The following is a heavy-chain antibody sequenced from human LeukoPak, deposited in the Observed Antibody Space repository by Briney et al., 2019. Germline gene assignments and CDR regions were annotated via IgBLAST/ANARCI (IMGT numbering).Heavy chain of an antibody. Sequence: SETLSLTCTVSGGSISSSSYYWGWIRQPPGKGLEWIGYIYYSGSTNYNPSLKSRVTISVDTSKNQFSLKLSSVTAADTAVYYCARQQTTYRTHWFDPWGQGTLVTVSS. D-gene: IGHD1-1*01. V-gene: IGHV4-61*05. CDR2: IYYSGST. CDR3: ARQQTTYRTHWFDP. J-gene: IGHJ5*02. CDR1: GGSISSSSYY.